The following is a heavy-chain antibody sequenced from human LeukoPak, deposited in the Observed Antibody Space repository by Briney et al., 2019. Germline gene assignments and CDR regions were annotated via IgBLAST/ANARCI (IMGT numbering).Heavy chain of an antibody. J-gene: IGHJ4*02. D-gene: IGHD3-22*01. Sequence: GGSLRLSCAASGFTFSSYAMSWVRQAPGKGLEWVSAISGSDGSTYYADSVKGRFTISRDNSKNTLYLQMNSLRAEDTAVYYCAKSITMIVVVTHYFDYWGQGTLVTVSS. CDR1: GFTFSSYA. CDR2: ISGSDGST. CDR3: AKSITMIVVVTHYFDY. V-gene: IGHV3-23*01.